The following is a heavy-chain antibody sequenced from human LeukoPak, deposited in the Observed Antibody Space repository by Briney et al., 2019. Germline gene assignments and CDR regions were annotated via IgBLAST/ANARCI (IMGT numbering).Heavy chain of an antibody. J-gene: IGHJ4*02. V-gene: IGHV4-61*01. Sequence: SETLSLTCTVSGGSISSSSYYWSWIRQPPGKGLEWIGYISYSGSPNYNPSLKSRVTISVDTSKNQLSLKLSSVTAADTAVYYCARDRRYNWGCFDYWGQGTLVTVSS. D-gene: IGHD1-20*01. CDR3: ARDRRYNWGCFDY. CDR1: GGSISSSSYY. CDR2: ISYSGSP.